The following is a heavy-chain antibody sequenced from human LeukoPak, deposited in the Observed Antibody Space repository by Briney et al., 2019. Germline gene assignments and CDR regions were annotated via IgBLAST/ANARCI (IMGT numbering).Heavy chain of an antibody. CDR1: GYTFTSYY. Sequence: GASVTVSFKSSGYTFTSYYMHWVRQAPGQGLEWMGIINPSGGSTSYAQEFQGRVTMTRDTSTTTVYMELSSLRSEDTAVYYCARDCSSTSCRRDYWGQGTLVTVSS. D-gene: IGHD2-2*01. CDR3: ARDCSSTSCRRDY. CDR2: INPSGGST. J-gene: IGHJ4*02. V-gene: IGHV1-46*01.